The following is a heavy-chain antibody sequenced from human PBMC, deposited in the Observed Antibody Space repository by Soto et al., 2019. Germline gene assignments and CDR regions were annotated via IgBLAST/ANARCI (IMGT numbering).Heavy chain of an antibody. J-gene: IGHJ5*02. D-gene: IGHD1-1*01. CDR1: RYIFTAYF. CDR3: ASHDPGALFDP. Sequence: QVQLVQSGAEVKKPGASVKVSCKAPRYIFTAYFMHWVRQAPGQGLEWMGWINPNNGATHYGLSFQGRVTMTRDTSICTAYMERSSLRSDDTAVYYCASHDPGALFDPWGQGTLVIVSS. V-gene: IGHV1-2*02. CDR2: INPNNGAT.